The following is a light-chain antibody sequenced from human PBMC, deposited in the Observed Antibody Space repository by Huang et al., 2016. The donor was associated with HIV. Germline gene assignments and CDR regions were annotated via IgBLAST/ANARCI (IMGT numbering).Light chain of an antibody. CDR2: GAS. V-gene: IGKV3-15*01. Sequence: EIVMTQSPATLSVSPGERATLSCRASRSGSSNLAWYQQKPGKAPRLLIYGASTRATGIPARFSGSGSGTEFTLTISSLQSEDFAVYYCQQYNNWPRTFGQGTKVEIK. CDR3: QQYNNWPRT. CDR1: RSGSSN. J-gene: IGKJ1*01.